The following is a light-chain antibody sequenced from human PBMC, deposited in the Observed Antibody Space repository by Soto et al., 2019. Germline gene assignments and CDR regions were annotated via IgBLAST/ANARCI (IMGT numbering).Light chain of an antibody. V-gene: IGLV2-23*01. Sequence: LTQPASVSGSPGQSITISCTGTSTDVGSHKLVSWYQQYPSNAPKLIIFEAYKRPSGVSNRFSGSKSGSTASLTISGLQAEEEADYYCCSNAVGSTYVFGTGTKVTVL. CDR1: STDVGSHKL. CDR2: EAY. CDR3: CSNAVGSTYV. J-gene: IGLJ1*01.